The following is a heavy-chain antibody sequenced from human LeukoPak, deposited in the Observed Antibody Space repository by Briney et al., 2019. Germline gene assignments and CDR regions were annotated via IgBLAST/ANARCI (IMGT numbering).Heavy chain of an antibody. J-gene: IGHJ3*02. V-gene: IGHV3-11*04. Sequence: GGSLRLSCAASGFTFSDYYMSWIRQAPGKGLEWVSYISSSGSTIYYADSVKGRFTISRDNAKNSLYLQMNSLRAEDTAVYYCARAYSSSSGRDAFDIWGQGTMVTVSS. CDR2: ISSSGSTI. D-gene: IGHD6-13*01. CDR3: ARAYSSSSGRDAFDI. CDR1: GFTFSDYY.